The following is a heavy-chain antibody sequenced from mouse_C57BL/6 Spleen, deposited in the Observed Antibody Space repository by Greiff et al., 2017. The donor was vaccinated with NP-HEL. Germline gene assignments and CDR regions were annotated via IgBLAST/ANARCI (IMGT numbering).Heavy chain of an antibody. CDR1: GYTFTSYW. D-gene: IGHD1-1*01. V-gene: IGHV1-72*01. CDR3: ARSAFITTVVDY. Sequence: QVQLQQPGAELVKPGASVKLSCKASGYTFTSYWMHWVKQRPGRGLEWMGRIDPNSGGTKYNEKFKSKATLTVDKPSSTAYMQLSSLTSEDSAVYYCARSAFITTVVDYWGQGTTLTVSS. J-gene: IGHJ2*01. CDR2: IDPNSGGT.